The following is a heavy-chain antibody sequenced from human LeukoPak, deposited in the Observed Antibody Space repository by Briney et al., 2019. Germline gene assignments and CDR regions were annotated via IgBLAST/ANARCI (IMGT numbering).Heavy chain of an antibody. J-gene: IGHJ4*02. D-gene: IGHD5-24*01. V-gene: IGHV5-51*01. Sequence: GESLKISCKGSGYSFTSYWIGRVRQMPGKGLEWMGIIYPGDSDTRYSPSFQGQVTISADKSISTAYLQWSSLKASDTAMYYCARPLEMATIKGGFYYFDYWGQGTLVTVSS. CDR3: ARPLEMATIKGGFYYFDY. CDR2: IYPGDSDT. CDR1: GYSFTSYW.